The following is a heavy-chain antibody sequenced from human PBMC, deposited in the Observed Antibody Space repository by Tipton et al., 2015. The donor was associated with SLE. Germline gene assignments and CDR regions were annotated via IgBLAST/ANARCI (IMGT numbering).Heavy chain of an antibody. CDR3: ARGDFDLWTASYTGPFDS. V-gene: IGHV4-38-2*01. CDR2: VYHTGST. CDR1: GYSISSTYS. J-gene: IGHJ4*02. D-gene: IGHD3/OR15-3a*01. Sequence: TLSLTCAVSGYSISSTYSWGWIRQPPGKGLEWIGSVYHTGSTHYSPSLKSRVTISLDTSKNQFSLNLSPVTAADTAIYYCARGDFDLWTASYTGPFDSWGQGMLVTVSS.